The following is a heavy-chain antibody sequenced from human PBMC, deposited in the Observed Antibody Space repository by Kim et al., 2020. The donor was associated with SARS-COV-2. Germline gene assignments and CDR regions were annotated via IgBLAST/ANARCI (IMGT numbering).Heavy chain of an antibody. CDR3: AKGAGAPFFFDY. D-gene: IGHD1-26*01. J-gene: IGHJ4*02. V-gene: IGHV3-23*01. Sequence: YYPDSVKGRFTISRDNSTNTLFLQMNNLRAEDTAVYYCAKGAGAPFFFDYWGQGTLVTVSS.